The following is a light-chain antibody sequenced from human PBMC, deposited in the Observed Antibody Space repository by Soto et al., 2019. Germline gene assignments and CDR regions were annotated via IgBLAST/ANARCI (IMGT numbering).Light chain of an antibody. CDR3: QQYIRWPLT. V-gene: IGKV3-15*01. Sequence: EVVMTQCPSTLSVTHWEIATLSCRASQSVSSNLAWYQQKPGQAPSLLIYGASTRATGTPARFSGSGSGTEFTLTISSLQSEDFAVYYCQQYIRWPLTFGGGSKVDIK. CDR2: GAS. CDR1: QSVSSN. J-gene: IGKJ4*01.